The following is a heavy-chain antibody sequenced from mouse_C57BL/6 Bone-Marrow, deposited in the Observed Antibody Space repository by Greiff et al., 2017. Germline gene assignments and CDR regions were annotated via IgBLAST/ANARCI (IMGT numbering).Heavy chain of an antibody. Sequence: VQLQQSGAELVRPGASVKLSCTASGFNIKDDYMHWVKQRPEQGLEWIGWIDPENGDTEYASKFQGKATITADTSSNTAYLQLSSLTSEDTAVYYCITAYYSNLYWYFDVWGTGTTVTVSS. J-gene: IGHJ1*03. CDR2: IDPENGDT. V-gene: IGHV14-4*01. D-gene: IGHD2-5*01. CDR3: ITAYYSNLYWYFDV. CDR1: GFNIKDDY.